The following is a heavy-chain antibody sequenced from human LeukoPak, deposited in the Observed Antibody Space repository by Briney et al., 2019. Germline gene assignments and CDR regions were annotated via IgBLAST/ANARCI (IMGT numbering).Heavy chain of an antibody. D-gene: IGHD6-19*01. CDR3: AREWGRIAVAGGPGY. CDR2: IWYDGRTK. Sequence: PGGSLRLSCAASGFTFSSYGMHWVRQAPGKGLEWVALIWYDGRTKFHADSVKGRFTISRDNSANTLYLQMSSLRVEDTAVYYCAREWGRIAVAGGPGYWGQGALVTVSS. CDR1: GFTFSSYG. J-gene: IGHJ4*02. V-gene: IGHV3-33*08.